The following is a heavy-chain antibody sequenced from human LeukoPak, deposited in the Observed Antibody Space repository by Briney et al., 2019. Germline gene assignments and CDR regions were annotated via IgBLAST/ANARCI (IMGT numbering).Heavy chain of an antibody. CDR2: ISSNGGST. CDR3: ARGSGSYSTPPSFDY. CDR1: GFTFSSYA. Sequence: GGSLRLSCAASGFTFSSYAMHWVRQAPGKGLEYVSAISSNGGSTYYANSVKGRFVISRDNSKNTLYLQMGSLRAEDMAVYYCARGSGSYSTPPSFDYWGQGTLVTVSS. V-gene: IGHV3-64*01. J-gene: IGHJ4*02. D-gene: IGHD3-10*01.